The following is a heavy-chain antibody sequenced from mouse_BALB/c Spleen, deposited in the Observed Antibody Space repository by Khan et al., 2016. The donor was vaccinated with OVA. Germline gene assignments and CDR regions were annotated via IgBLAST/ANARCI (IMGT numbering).Heavy chain of an antibody. D-gene: IGHD2-1*01. CDR3: SRSNGNYWFAY. CDR2: INTYTGEA. V-gene: IGHV9-3-1*01. CDR1: GYTLTDYG. Sequence: QIQLVQSGPELKKPGETVKISCKASGYTLTDYGMNWVKQAPGKGLKWMGWINTYTGEATYADDFKGRFAFSLETSASTAYLQINNLKTKDTATYFCSRSNGNYWFAYWSQGTLVTVTA. J-gene: IGHJ3*01.